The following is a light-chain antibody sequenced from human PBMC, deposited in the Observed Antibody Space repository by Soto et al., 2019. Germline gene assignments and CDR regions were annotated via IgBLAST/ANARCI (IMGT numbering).Light chain of an antibody. Sequence: QSALTQPASVSGSPGQSITISCTGTSSDVGGYNYVSWYQQPPGKAPKLMIYDVSNRPSGVSIRFSGSKSGNTASLTISGLYAEDEADSYCSSYTSSSTLVFGGGTKLTVL. CDR2: DVS. CDR3: SSYTSSSTLV. CDR1: SSDVGGYNY. V-gene: IGLV2-14*01. J-gene: IGLJ2*01.